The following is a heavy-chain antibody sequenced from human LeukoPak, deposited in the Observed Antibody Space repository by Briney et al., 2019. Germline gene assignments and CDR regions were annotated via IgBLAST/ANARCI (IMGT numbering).Heavy chain of an antibody. V-gene: IGHV1-2*02. CDR2: INPNSGGT. CDR3: ARGGDRFYGSGSYYAFDI. CDR1: GYTFTGYY. Sequence: ASVKVSCKASGYTFTGYYMHWVRQAPGQGLEWMGWINPNSGGTNYAQKFQGRVTMTRDTSISTAYMELSRLRSDDTAVYYCARGGDRFYGSGSYYAFDIWGQGTMVTVSS. D-gene: IGHD3-10*01. J-gene: IGHJ3*02.